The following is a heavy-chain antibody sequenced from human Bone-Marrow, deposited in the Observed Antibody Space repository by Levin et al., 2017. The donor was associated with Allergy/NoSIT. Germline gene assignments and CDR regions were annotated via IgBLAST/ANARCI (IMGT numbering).Heavy chain of an antibody. J-gene: IGHJ3*02. V-gene: IGHV3-21*01. CDR3: ARRVSAGTTSATFDI. CDR2: ISSSSSYI. CDR1: GFTFSNYN. D-gene: IGHD1-7*01. Sequence: SCAASGFTFSNYNMNWVRQAPGKGLEWVSSISSSSSYISYADSVKGRFTISRDNAKNSLYLQMNSLRAEDMAVYYCARRVSAGTTSATFDIWGQGTMVTVSS.